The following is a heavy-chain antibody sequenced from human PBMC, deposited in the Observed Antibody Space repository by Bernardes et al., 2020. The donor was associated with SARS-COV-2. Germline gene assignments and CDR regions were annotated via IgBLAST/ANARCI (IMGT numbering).Heavy chain of an antibody. D-gene: IGHD2-15*01. J-gene: IGHJ4*02. Sequence: GGSLRLSCAASGFTFSNFWMHWVRQVPGKGLVWVSRINEDGTIRNYADSVKGRFTISRDNAKNTLFLQMNSLRAEDTAVYYCARDVAGKDGLWGQGTLVNVSS. CDR1: GFTFSNFW. CDR2: INEDGTIR. V-gene: IGHV3-74*01. CDR3: ARDVAGKDGL.